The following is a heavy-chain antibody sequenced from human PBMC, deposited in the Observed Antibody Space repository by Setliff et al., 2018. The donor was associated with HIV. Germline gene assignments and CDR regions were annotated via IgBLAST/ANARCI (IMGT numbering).Heavy chain of an antibody. J-gene: IGHJ5*02. CDR1: GGSASNSRYY. CDR3: AGGLGSAYSYAQGRFDP. D-gene: IGHD5-18*01. V-gene: IGHV4-39*01. CDR2: IHYNERT. Sequence: SETLSLTCTVSGGSASNSRYYWAWTRQPPGKGLEYIGSIHYNERTYYNPSLKSRVAISIDTSKNRFSLNLTSVTAADTAVYYFAGGLGSAYSYAQGRFDPWGQGTRVTVSS.